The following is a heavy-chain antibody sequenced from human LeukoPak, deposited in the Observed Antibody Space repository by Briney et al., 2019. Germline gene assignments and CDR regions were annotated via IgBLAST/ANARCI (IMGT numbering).Heavy chain of an antibody. Sequence: PSETLSLTCAVYGGSFSGYYWSWIRQAPGKGLEWIGEINHSGSTNYNPSLKSRVTISVDTSKNQFSLKLSSVTAADTAVYYCAGTSGGGHDYGDYPPSGAGAFDIWGQGTMVTVSS. J-gene: IGHJ3*02. D-gene: IGHD4-17*01. CDR1: GGSFSGYY. CDR2: INHSGST. CDR3: AGTSGGGHDYGDYPPSGAGAFDI. V-gene: IGHV4-34*01.